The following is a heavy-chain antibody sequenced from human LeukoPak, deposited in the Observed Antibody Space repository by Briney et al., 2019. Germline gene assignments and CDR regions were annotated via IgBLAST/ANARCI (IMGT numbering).Heavy chain of an antibody. J-gene: IGHJ4*02. CDR1: GFTFSSYA. Sequence: GGSLRLSCAASGFTFSSYAMSWVRQAPGKGLEWVSAISGSGGSTYYADSVKGRFTISRDNSKNTLYLQMNSLRAEDTAVYYCAKEHDYGASTPLDFDYWGQGTLVTVSS. CDR2: ISGSGGST. D-gene: IGHD4-17*01. CDR3: AKEHDYGASTPLDFDY. V-gene: IGHV3-23*01.